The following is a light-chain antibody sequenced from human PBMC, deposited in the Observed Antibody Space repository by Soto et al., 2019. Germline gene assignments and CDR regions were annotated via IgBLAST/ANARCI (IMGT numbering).Light chain of an antibody. J-gene: IGLJ1*01. CDR3: TSYATSSPYV. V-gene: IGLV2-14*01. CDR2: EVR. CDR1: MRDVGAYNL. Sequence: QSVLTQPASVSGSAGQSITISCSGTMRDVGAYNLVSWYQQHPGTAPKLIIYEVRNRPSGISSRFSGSRSGNTASLTISGLQVEDEADYYCTSYATSSPYVFGTGTKLTVL.